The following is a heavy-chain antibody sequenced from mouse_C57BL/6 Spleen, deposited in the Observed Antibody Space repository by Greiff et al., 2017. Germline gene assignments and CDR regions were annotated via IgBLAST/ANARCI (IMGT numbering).Heavy chain of an antibody. CDR2: IWGDGST. CDR1: GFSLTSYG. CDR3: AKAGTGYAMDY. J-gene: IGHJ4*01. Sequence: QVQLKESGPGLVAPSPSLSITCTVSGFSLTSYGVSWVRQPPGKGLEWMGVIWGDGSTNNHTAIISRLGISKDNSKSQVVLKLNSRQTDDTATYYCAKAGTGYAMDYWGQGTSVTVSS. V-gene: IGHV2-3*01. D-gene: IGHD4-1*01.